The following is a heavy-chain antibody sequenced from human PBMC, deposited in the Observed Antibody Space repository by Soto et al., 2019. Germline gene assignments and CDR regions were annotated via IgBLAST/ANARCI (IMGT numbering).Heavy chain of an antibody. Sequence: QVQLVQSGAEVKKPGSSVRVSCKASGGSFNSYTFNWVRQAPGQGLEWMGRIIPFANLANYAQAFEDRVTISADSSATTVYMELRSLTSDDTAVYYCTRDKAVMNAAINMAYWGQGTLVAVSS. V-gene: IGHV1-69*08. J-gene: IGHJ4*01. CDR3: TRDKAVMNAAINMAY. D-gene: IGHD3-10*01. CDR1: GGSFNSYT. CDR2: IIPFANLA.